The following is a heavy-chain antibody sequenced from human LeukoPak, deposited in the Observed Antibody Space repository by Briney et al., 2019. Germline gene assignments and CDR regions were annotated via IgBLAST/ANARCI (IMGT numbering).Heavy chain of an antibody. V-gene: IGHV4-34*01. CDR2: INHSGST. CDR3: ARGGYYYDSSGYYYDY. Sequence: PETLSLTCAVYGGSFSGYYWSWIRQPPGKGLEWIGEINHSGSTNYNPSLKSRVTISVDTSKNQFSLRLSSVTAADTAVYYCARGGYYYDSSGYYYDYWGQGTLVTVSS. D-gene: IGHD3-22*01. J-gene: IGHJ4*02. CDR1: GGSFSGYY.